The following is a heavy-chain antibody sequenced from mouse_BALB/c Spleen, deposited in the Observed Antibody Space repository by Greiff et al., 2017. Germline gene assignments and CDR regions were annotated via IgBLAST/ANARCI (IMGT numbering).Heavy chain of an antibody. CDR1: GFTFSSFG. J-gene: IGHJ4*01. Sequence: EVMLVESGGGLVQPGGSRKLSCAASGFTFSSFGMHWVRQAPEKGLEWVAYISSGSSTIYYADTVKGRFTISRDNPKNTLFLQMTSLRSEDTAMYYCARGLLLRSYAMDYWGQGTSVTVSS. D-gene: IGHD1-1*01. V-gene: IGHV5-17*02. CDR3: ARGLLLRSYAMDY. CDR2: ISSGSSTI.